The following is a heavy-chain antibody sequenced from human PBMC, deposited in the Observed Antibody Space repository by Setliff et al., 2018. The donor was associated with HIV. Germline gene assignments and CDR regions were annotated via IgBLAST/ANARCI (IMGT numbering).Heavy chain of an antibody. V-gene: IGHV1-46*01. D-gene: IGHD4-4*01. CDR2: INPSGGST. Sequence: ASVKVSCKASGYTFTSFYLHWVRQAPGQGLEWMAIINPSGGSTSYAQKFQGRVTMTSDTSTSTVYMELSSLRSEDTAVYYCARALYTNLAHFDYWGQGTPVTVSS. CDR3: ARALYTNLAHFDY. J-gene: IGHJ4*02. CDR1: GYTFTSFY.